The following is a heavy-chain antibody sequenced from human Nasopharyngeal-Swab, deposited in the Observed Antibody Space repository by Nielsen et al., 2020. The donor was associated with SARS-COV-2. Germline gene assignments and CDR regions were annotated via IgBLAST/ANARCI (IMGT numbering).Heavy chain of an antibody. V-gene: IGHV1-18*01. D-gene: IGHD6-13*01. CDR2: ISAYNGNT. J-gene: IGHJ4*02. CDR3: ASTPGIAAAGSLDY. Sequence: ASVKVSCKASGYTFTSYGISWVRQAPGQGLEWMGWISAYNGNTNYAQKLQGRVTMTTDTSTSTADMELRSLRSDGTAVYYCASTPGIAAAGSLDYWGQGTLVTVSS. CDR1: GYTFTSYG.